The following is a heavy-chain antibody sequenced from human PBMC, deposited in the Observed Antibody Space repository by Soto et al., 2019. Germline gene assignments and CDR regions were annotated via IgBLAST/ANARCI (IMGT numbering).Heavy chain of an antibody. J-gene: IGHJ4*02. V-gene: IGHV4-34*01. CDR1: GGSFSGYY. Sequence: SETLSLTCAVYGGSFSGYYWSWIRQPPGKGLEWIGEINHSGSTNYNPSLKSRVTISVDTSKNQFSLKLSSVTAADTAVYYCARGFWYRGSSFFYFDYWGQGTLVTVSS. D-gene: IGHD6-13*01. CDR2: INHSGST. CDR3: ARGFWYRGSSFFYFDY.